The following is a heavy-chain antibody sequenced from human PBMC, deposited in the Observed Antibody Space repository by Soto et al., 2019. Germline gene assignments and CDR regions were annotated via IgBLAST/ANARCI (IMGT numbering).Heavy chain of an antibody. J-gene: IGHJ1*01. CDR2: ISGSGGST. CDR3: ANPPGGPVFQH. Sequence: GRSLRLSCAASGFTFSSNAMSWVRQAPGKGLEWVSTISGSGGSTYYADSVKGRFTVSRDNSKNTLYLQMNSLRAEDTAVYYCANPPGGPVFQHWGQGTLVTVSS. V-gene: IGHV3-23*01. D-gene: IGHD3-10*01. CDR1: GFTFSSNA.